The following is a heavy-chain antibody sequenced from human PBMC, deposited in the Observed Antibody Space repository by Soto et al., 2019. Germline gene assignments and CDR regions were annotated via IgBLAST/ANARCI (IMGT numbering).Heavy chain of an antibody. CDR1: GYRFTSYW. D-gene: IGHD3-22*01. J-gene: IGHJ4*02. CDR3: ARQGYCYDSSGYYRDY. Sequence: GESLKISCKGSGYRFTSYWIGWVRQMPGKGLEWMGIIYPGDSDTRYSPAFQGQVTISDEKSISPAYQQWSSLKASDTAMYYCARQGYCYDSSGYYRDYWGQGTRVTISS. V-gene: IGHV5-51*01. CDR2: IYPGDSDT.